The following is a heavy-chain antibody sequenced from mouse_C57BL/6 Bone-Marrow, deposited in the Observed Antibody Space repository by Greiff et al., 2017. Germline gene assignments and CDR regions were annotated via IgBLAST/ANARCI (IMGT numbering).Heavy chain of an antibody. J-gene: IGHJ2*01. CDR3: ARRRGNSYFDD. CDR2: IYPGGGYT. CDR1: GYTFTNYC. V-gene: IGHV1-63*01. D-gene: IGHD2-1*01. Sequence: VQLQQSGAELVRPGTSVKLSCKASGYTFTNYCIGWVKQRPGHGLEWIGEIYPGGGYTNYNEKFKGKATLTADKSSSTAYMQRSSLTSEDSAIYYGARRRGNSYFDDWGQGTTLTVAS.